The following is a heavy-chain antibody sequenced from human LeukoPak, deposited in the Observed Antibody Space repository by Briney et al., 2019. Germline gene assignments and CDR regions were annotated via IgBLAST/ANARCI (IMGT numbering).Heavy chain of an antibody. J-gene: IGHJ4*02. CDR1: GYSISSGYY. CDR3: ARVSSMVRGVIPSGYFDY. V-gene: IGHV4-38-2*02. Sequence: SETLSLTCTVSGYSISSGYYWGWIRQPPGKGLEWIGSIYHSGSTYYNPSLKSRVTISVDMSKNQFSLKLSSVTAADTAVYYCARVSSMVRGVIPSGYFDYWGQGTLVTVSS. CDR2: IYHSGST. D-gene: IGHD3-10*01.